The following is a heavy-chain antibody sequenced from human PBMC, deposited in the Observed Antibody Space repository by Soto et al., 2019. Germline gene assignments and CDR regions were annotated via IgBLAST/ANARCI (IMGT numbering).Heavy chain of an antibody. J-gene: IGHJ4*02. D-gene: IGHD2-2*01. CDR1: GFTFSSYA. CDR3: AKVQPAIVVVPAAIDY. V-gene: IGHV3-23*01. CDR2: ISGSGGST. Sequence: GGSLRLSCAASGFTFSSYAMSWVRQAPGKGLEWVSAISGSGGSTYYADSVKGRFTISRDNSKNTLYLQMNSLRAEDTAVYYCAKVQPAIVVVPAAIDYWGQGTLVTVSS.